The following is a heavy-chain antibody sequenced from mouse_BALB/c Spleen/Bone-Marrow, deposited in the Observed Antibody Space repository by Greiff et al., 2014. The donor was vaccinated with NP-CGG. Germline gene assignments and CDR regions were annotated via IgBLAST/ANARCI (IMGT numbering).Heavy chain of an antibody. J-gene: IGHJ2*01. Sequence: EVQLVESGGGLVQPGGSLKLSCAASGFTFSSYGMSWVRQTPDKRLELVATINSNGGSTYYPDSVKGRFTISRDNAKNTLYLQMSSLKSEDTAMYYCARSQAYYGNYSDYWGQGTTLTVSS. CDR2: INSNGGST. CDR3: ARSQAYYGNYSDY. D-gene: IGHD2-10*01. CDR1: GFTFSSYG. V-gene: IGHV5-6-3*01.